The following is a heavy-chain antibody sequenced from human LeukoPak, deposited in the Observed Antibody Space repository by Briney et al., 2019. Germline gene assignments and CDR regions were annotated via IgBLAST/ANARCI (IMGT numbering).Heavy chain of an antibody. D-gene: IGHD3-3*01. CDR1: GFTFSSYG. V-gene: IGHV3-30*04. CDR3: ARPSGSVTIFGVVDYFDY. Sequence: GGSLRLSCQVSGFTFSSYGMNWVHQAPGKGLDWVASVAYDGSNENYAESVKGRFTISRDNSKNMLYLQMNSLRAEDTAVYFCARPSGSVTIFGVVDYFDYWGPGTLVTVSS. CDR2: VAYDGSNE. J-gene: IGHJ4*02.